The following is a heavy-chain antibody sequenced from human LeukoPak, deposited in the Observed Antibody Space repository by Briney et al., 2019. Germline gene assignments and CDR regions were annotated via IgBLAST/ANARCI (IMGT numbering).Heavy chain of an antibody. CDR2: IRYDGGNK. Sequence: GGSLRLSCAASGFTFSSFAMHWVRQAPGKGLEWVAFIRYDGGNKYYTDSVKGRFTISRDNSKNTLYLQMISLRPEDTAVYYCARGGIYCSSTSCAFPMGGYWGQGTLVTVSS. CDR1: GFTFSSFA. V-gene: IGHV3-30*02. J-gene: IGHJ4*02. CDR3: ARGGIYCSSTSCAFPMGGY. D-gene: IGHD2-2*01.